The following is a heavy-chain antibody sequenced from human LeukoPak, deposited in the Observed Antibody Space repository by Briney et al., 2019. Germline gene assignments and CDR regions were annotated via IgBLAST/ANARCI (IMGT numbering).Heavy chain of an antibody. CDR3: GGGYDLGT. D-gene: IGHD3-3*01. CDR1: GGSFSGHY. J-gene: IGHJ5*02. CDR2: INHSGST. Sequence: SETLSLTCAVYGGSFSGHYWTWIRQPPGKGLEWIGEINHSGSTNYNPSLKSRVTISVDTSKNQFSLKVSSVTAADTAVYYCGGGYDLGTWGQGTLVTVSS. V-gene: IGHV4-34*01.